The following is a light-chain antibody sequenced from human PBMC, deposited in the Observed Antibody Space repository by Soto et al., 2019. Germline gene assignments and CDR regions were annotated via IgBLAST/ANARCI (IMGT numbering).Light chain of an antibody. V-gene: IGKV3-15*01. J-gene: IGKJ4*01. CDR2: GAS. CDR1: QGVGSY. CDR3: QQYNNWPRLT. Sequence: EIMLSQSPATLSLSPRERATLSCSISQGVGSYLAWYQQKSGQAPRLLMYGASTRATGIPARFSGTGSGKEFTLTISSLQSEDFAVYYCQQYNNWPRLTFGGGTKVDI.